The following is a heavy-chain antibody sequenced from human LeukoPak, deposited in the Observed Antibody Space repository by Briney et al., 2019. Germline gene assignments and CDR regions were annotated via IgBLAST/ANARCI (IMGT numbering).Heavy chain of an antibody. J-gene: IGHJ4*02. V-gene: IGHV5-51*01. CDR3: ARHHRDIVVVVAAPSYDY. CDR2: IYPGDSDT. Sequence: GESLKISCKGSGYSFTSYWIGWVRQMPGEGLEWMGIIYPGDSDTKYSPSFQGQVTISADKSISTAYLQWSSLKASDTAMYYCARHHRDIVVVVAAPSYDYWGQGTLVTVSS. D-gene: IGHD2-15*01. CDR1: GYSFTSYW.